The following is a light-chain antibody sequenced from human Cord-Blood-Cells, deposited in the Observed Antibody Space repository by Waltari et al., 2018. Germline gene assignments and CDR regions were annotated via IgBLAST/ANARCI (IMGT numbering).Light chain of an antibody. Sequence: QSALTQPASVSGSPGQSITISCTGTSSHVGSSTLVPWYQQHPGKAPKLMIYEGSKRPSGVSNRFSGSKSGNTASLTISGLQAEDEADYYCCSYAGSSTYVFGTGTKVTVL. CDR3: CSYAGSSTYV. CDR1: SSHVGSSTL. V-gene: IGLV2-23*01. J-gene: IGLJ1*01. CDR2: EGS.